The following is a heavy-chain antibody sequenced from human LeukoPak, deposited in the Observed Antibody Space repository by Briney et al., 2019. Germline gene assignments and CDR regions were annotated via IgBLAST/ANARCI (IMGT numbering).Heavy chain of an antibody. D-gene: IGHD6-19*01. V-gene: IGHV4-39*01. CDR1: GGSISSSSYY. CDR3: ARRGCSSGRTYCYYFDY. CDR2: IYYSGST. Sequence: SETLSLTCTVSGGSISSSSYYWGWIRQPPGKGLEWIGSIYYSGSTYYNPSLKSRVTISVDTSKNQFSLELSSVTAADTAVYYCARRGCSSGRTYCYYFDYWGQGTLVTVSS. J-gene: IGHJ4*02.